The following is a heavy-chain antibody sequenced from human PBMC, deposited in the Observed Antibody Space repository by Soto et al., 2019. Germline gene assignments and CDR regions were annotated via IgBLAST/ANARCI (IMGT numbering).Heavy chain of an antibody. V-gene: IGHV3-48*03. Sequence: GGSLRLSCAASGFTFSSYEMNWVRQAPGKGLEWVSYISSSGSTIYYADSVKGRCTIPRDNAKSSLYLQMNSLRAEDTAVYYCARAWGSRGLFSQYYYYGMDVWGQGTTVTVSS. J-gene: IGHJ6*02. D-gene: IGHD2-15*01. CDR3: ARAWGSRGLFSQYYYYGMDV. CDR1: GFTFSSYE. CDR2: ISSSGSTI.